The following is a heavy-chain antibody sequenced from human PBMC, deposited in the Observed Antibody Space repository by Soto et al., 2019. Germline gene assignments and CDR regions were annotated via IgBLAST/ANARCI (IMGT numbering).Heavy chain of an antibody. CDR2: ISWDGGST. J-gene: IGHJ6*02. D-gene: IGHD3-10*01. V-gene: IGHV3-43*01. CDR1: GFTFDDYT. CDR3: AKDMERVITMVLSGDYYGMDV. Sequence: EVQLVESGGVVVQPGGSLRLSCAASGFTFDDYTMHWVRQAPGKGLEWVSLISWDGGSTYYADSVKGRFTISRDNSKNSLYLQMNSLRTEDTALYYCAKDMERVITMVLSGDYYGMDVWGQGTTVTVSS.